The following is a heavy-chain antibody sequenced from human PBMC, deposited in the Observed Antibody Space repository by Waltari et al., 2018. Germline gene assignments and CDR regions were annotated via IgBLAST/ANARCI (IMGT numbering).Heavy chain of an antibody. CDR2: IYYSGST. CDR1: GGSISSSSYY. Sequence: QVQLQESGPGLVKPSETLSLTCAVSGGSISSSSYYWGWIRQPPGKGLEWIGSIYYSGSTYYNPSLKSRVTISVDTSKNQFSLKLSSVTAADTAVYCCARKRAIAFVQGVSRVGWFDPWGQGTLVTVSS. J-gene: IGHJ5*02. CDR3: ARKRAIAFVQGVSRVGWFDP. D-gene: IGHD3-10*02. V-gene: IGHV4-39*07.